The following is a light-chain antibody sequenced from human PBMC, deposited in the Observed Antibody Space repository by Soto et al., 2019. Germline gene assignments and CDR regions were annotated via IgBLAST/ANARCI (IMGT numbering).Light chain of an antibody. CDR3: QQYNTYST. J-gene: IGKJ5*01. CDR1: QSVNSY. CDR2: DAS. Sequence: EIVLTQSPATLSLSPGERATLSCRASQSVNSYLAWYQQKPGQAPRLLIFDASNRATGIPARLSGGGSGTEFTLSISSLQPDDFATYYCQQYNTYSTFGQGTRLVI. V-gene: IGKV3-11*01.